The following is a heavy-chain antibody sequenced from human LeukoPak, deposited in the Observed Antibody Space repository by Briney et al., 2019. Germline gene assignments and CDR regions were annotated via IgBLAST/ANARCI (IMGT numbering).Heavy chain of an antibody. CDR1: GGSISSGGNY. V-gene: IGHV4-31*03. CDR3: ARAGARSYYDFWSGHNWFDP. D-gene: IGHD3-3*01. CDR2: IYHSGST. J-gene: IGHJ5*02. Sequence: KPSETLSLTCTVSGGSISSGGNYWSWIRQHPGKGLEWIGYIYHSGSTYYNPSLKSRVTISVDTSKNQFSLKLSSVTAADTAVYYCARAGARSYYDFWSGHNWFDPWGQGTLVTVSS.